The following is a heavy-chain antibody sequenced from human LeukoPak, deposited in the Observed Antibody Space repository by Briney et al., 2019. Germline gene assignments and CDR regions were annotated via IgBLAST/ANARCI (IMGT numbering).Heavy chain of an antibody. CDR1: GYTFTSYA. V-gene: IGHV1-69*13. D-gene: IGHD3-22*01. Sequence: SVKVSCKASGYTFTSYAISWVRQAPGQGLEWMGGIIPIFGTANYAQKFQGRVTITADESTSTAYMELSSLRSEDTAVYYCARDHPNYYDSSGYYSSYYFDYWGQGTLVTVSS. J-gene: IGHJ4*02. CDR3: ARDHPNYYDSSGYYSSYYFDY. CDR2: IIPIFGTA.